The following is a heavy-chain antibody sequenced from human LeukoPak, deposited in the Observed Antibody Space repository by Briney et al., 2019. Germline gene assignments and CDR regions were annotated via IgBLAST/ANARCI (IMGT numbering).Heavy chain of an antibody. CDR2: IYSGGST. V-gene: IGHV3-53*01. CDR3: AKNYGSGTYYNYFDS. J-gene: IGHJ4*02. CDR1: GFTVSSNY. Sequence: PGGSLRLSCAASGFTVSSNYMSWVRQAPGKGLEWVSVIYSGGSTYYADSVKGRFTVSRDNSENTLYLQINSLRAEDTAVFYCAKNYGSGTYYNYFDSWGQGTLVTVSS. D-gene: IGHD3-10*01.